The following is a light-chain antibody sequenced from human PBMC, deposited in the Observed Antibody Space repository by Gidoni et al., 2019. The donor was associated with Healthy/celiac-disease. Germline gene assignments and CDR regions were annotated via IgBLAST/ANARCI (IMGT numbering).Light chain of an antibody. Sequence: QSVLTQPPSVSGAPGQRLTISCTGSSSNIGAGYDVHWYQQLPGTAPKLLIYGNSNRPSGVPDRFSGSKSGTSASLAITGLQAEDEADYYCQSYDSSLSVYVVFGGGTKLTVL. V-gene: IGLV1-40*01. J-gene: IGLJ2*01. CDR2: GNS. CDR3: QSYDSSLSVYVV. CDR1: SSNIGAGYD.